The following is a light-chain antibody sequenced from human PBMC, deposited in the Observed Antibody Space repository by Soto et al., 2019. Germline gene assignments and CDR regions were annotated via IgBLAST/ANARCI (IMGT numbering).Light chain of an antibody. CDR1: QDIRNT. CDR2: AAS. V-gene: IGKV1-6*01. Sequence: AIQMTQSPSSLSASVGDRVAISCRASQDIRNTLAWYQQKPGEAPKLLIFAASNLQSGVPSRFSGSGSVTDFTLAITGLQPEDFATYYCLQYYKFSWTFGQGTTVEVK. CDR3: LQYYKFSWT. J-gene: IGKJ1*01.